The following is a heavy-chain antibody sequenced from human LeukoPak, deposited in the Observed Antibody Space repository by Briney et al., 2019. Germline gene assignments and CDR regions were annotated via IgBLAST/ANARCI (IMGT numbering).Heavy chain of an antibody. Sequence: PSETLSLTCAVYGGSFSGYYWSWIHQPPGKGLEWIGEINHSGSTNYNPSLKSRVTISVDTSKNQFSLKRSSVTAADTAVYYCARAHPFQSNWFDPWGQGTLVTVSS. V-gene: IGHV4-34*01. D-gene: IGHD2-21*01. CDR1: GGSFSGYY. CDR2: INHSGST. J-gene: IGHJ5*02. CDR3: ARAHPFQSNWFDP.